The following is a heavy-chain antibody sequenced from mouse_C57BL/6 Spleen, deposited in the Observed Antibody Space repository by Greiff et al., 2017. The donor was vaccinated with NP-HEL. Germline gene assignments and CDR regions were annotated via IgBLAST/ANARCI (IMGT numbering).Heavy chain of an antibody. CDR3: TPLDYAMDY. CDR2: IDPENGDT. J-gene: IGHJ4*01. Sequence: VQLQQSGAELVRPGASVKLSCTASGFNIKDAYLHWVKQRPAQGLAWIGWIDPENGDTEYASKFQGKATITADTSSNTAYLQLSSLTSEDTAVYYCTPLDYAMDYWGQGTSVTVSS. V-gene: IGHV14-4*01. CDR1: GFNIKDAY.